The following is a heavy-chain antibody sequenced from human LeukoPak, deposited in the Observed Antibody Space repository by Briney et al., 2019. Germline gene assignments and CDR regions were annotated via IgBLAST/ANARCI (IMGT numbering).Heavy chain of an antibody. CDR1: GGSISSYY. CDR3: ARSSIAATIGDAFDI. J-gene: IGHJ3*02. V-gene: IGHV4-59*01. CDR2: IYYSGST. Sequence: SETLSLTCTVSGGSISSYYWSWIRQPPGKGLEWIGYIYYSGSTNYNPSLKGRVTISVDTSKNQFSLKLSSVTAADTAVYYCARSSIAATIGDAFDIWGQGTMVTVSS. D-gene: IGHD5-12*01.